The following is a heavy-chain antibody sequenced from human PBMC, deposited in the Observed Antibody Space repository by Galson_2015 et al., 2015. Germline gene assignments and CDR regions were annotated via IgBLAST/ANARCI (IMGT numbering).Heavy chain of an antibody. D-gene: IGHD2-15*01. CDR3: ARVCSGGSCYSGYYYYGMDV. V-gene: IGHV1-69*13. Sequence: SVKVSCKASGGTFSSYAISWVRQAPGQGLEWMGGIIPIFGTANYVQKFQGRVTITADESTSTAYMELSSLRSEDTAVYYCARVCSGGSCYSGYYYYGMDVWGQGTTVTVSS. J-gene: IGHJ6*02. CDR1: GGTFSSYA. CDR2: IIPIFGTA.